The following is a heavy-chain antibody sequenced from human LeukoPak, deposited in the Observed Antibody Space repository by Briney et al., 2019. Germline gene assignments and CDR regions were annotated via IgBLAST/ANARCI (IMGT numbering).Heavy chain of an antibody. CDR2: MNPKSGNT. J-gene: IGHJ4*02. CDR3: ARAWLGSVSYSAH. Sequence: ASVKVSCKASGYTFTTYDIHWVRQATGQGPEWMGWMNPKSGNTGYAQKFQGRVTMTRNTSITTAYMKLSSLRSEDTAVYYCARAWLGSVSYSAHWGQGTLVIVSS. V-gene: IGHV1-8*01. D-gene: IGHD3-10*01. CDR1: GYTFTTYD.